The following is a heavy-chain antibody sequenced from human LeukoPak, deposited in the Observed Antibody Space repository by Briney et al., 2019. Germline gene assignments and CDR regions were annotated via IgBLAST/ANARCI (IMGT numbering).Heavy chain of an antibody. V-gene: IGHV3-33*01. D-gene: IGHD3-10*01. CDR2: IWYDGGNK. Sequence: GGSLRLSCAASGFTFSSYGMHWVRQAPGKGLEWVAVIWYDGGNKYYADSVKGRFTISRDNSKNTLYLQMNSLRAEDTAVYYCARDRGGFNWFDPWGQGTLVTVSS. J-gene: IGHJ5*02. CDR1: GFTFSSYG. CDR3: ARDRGGFNWFDP.